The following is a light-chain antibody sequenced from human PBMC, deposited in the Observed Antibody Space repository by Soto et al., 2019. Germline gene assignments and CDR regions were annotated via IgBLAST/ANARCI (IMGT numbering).Light chain of an antibody. CDR2: GVS. CDR1: SSDIGGYNH. V-gene: IGLV2-14*03. CDR3: SSFIGTTASYV. J-gene: IGLJ1*01. Sequence: QSALTQPASVSGSPGQSITISCTGTSSDIGGYNHVSWYQQYPGKAPKLIIYGVSNRPSGVSSRFSGSKSGNTASLTISGLQAEDEADYSCSSFIGTTASYVFGPGTKLTVL.